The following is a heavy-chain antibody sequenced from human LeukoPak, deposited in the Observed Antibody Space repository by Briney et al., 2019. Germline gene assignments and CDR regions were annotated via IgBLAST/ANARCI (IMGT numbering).Heavy chain of an antibody. D-gene: IGHD6-13*01. V-gene: IGHV3-74*01. CDR1: GFTFSRYW. Sequence: GGSLRLSCAASGFTFSRYWMHCVRQAPGKGLVWVSRTNSYGSLPIYADSVQGRFTISRDNAKNTLYLQMNSLGVEDTAIYYCARGLPGYSNTWNDHWGQGTLVTVSS. J-gene: IGHJ5*02. CDR3: ARGLPGYSNTWNDH. CDR2: TNSYGSLP.